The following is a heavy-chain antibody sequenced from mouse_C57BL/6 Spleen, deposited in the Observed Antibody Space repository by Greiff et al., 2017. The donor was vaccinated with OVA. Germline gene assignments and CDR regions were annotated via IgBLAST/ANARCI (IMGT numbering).Heavy chain of an antibody. CDR2: IHPNSGST. Sequence: QVQLQQPGAELVKPGASVKLSCKASGYTFTSYWMHWVKQRPGQGLEWIGMIHPNSGSTNYNEKFKSKATLTVDKSSSTAYMQLSSLTSEDSAVYYCARSRITTVVADWYCDVWGTGTTVTVSS. CDR3: ARSRITTVVADWYCDV. V-gene: IGHV1-64*01. D-gene: IGHD1-1*01. CDR1: GYTFTSYW. J-gene: IGHJ1*03.